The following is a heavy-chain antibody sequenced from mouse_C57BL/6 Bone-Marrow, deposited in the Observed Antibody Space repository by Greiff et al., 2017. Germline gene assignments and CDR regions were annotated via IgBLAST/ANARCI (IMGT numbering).Heavy chain of an antibody. Sequence: QVQLQQPGAELVKPGASVKLSCKASGYTFTSYWMQWVKQRPGQGLEWIGEIDPSDSYTNYNQKFKGKATLTVDTASSPAYMQLSSLTSEDSAVYYCARFFLMDYWGQGTSVTVSS. CDR1: GYTFTSYW. V-gene: IGHV1-50*01. J-gene: IGHJ4*01. CDR2: IDPSDSYT. CDR3: ARFFLMDY.